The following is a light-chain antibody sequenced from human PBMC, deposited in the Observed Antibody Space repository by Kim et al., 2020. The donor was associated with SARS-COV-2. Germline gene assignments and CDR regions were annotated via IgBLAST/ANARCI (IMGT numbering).Light chain of an antibody. V-gene: IGKV3-20*01. CDR1: QSVSSND. CDR2: GAS. CDR3: QQYDTSTRYT. J-gene: IGKJ2*01. Sequence: SPGERATLACRASQSVSSNDLAWYQHKPGQAPRRLIYGASSRATGIPDRFSGSGSGTDFTLTISRLEPEDFAVYYCQQYDTSTRYTFGQGTKLEIK.